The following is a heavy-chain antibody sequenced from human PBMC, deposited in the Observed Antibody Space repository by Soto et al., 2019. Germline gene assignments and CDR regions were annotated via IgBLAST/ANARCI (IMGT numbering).Heavy chain of an antibody. Sequence: GGSLRLSCAASGFTFSSYAMHWVRQAPGKGLEWVAVISYDGSNKYYADSVKGRFTISRDNSKNTLYLQMNSLRAEDTAVYYCARGADFWSGYHLYYYYGMDVWGQGTTVTVSS. CDR1: GFTFSSYA. V-gene: IGHV3-30-3*01. D-gene: IGHD3-3*01. CDR2: ISYDGSNK. CDR3: ARGADFWSGYHLYYYYGMDV. J-gene: IGHJ6*02.